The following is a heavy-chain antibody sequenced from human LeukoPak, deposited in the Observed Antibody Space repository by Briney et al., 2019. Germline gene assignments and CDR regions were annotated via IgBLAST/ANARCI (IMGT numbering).Heavy chain of an antibody. CDR2: IKQAGSET. V-gene: IGHV3-7*01. Sequence: GGSLRLSCAASGFMFSSYWMTWVRQAPGKGLEWVANIKQAGSETSYVDSVKGRFTISRDNAKNSLYLQISTLRAEDTAVYYCARIRGGYYFDYWGQGTLVSVSS. D-gene: IGHD6-25*01. J-gene: IGHJ4*02. CDR1: GFMFSSYW. CDR3: ARIRGGYYFDY.